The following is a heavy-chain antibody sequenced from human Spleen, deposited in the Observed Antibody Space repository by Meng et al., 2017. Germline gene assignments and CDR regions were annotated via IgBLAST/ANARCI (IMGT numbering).Heavy chain of an antibody. CDR1: GFTLDDFA. V-gene: IGHV3-9*01. D-gene: IGHD4-23*01. CDR2: VSWITGRI. J-gene: IGHJ1*01. CDR3: TKDTSYDYGGNTYFRH. Sequence: GGSLRLSCAVSGFTLDDFAMHWVRQAPGKGLEWVSGVSWITGRIAYADSVKGRFTISRDDAKISLHLEMKSLRPDDTAFYYCTKDTSYDYGGNTYFRHWGRGTLVTVSS.